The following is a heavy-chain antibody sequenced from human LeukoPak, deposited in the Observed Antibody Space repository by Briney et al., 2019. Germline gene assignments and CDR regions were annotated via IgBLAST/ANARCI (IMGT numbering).Heavy chain of an antibody. CDR2: ISYDGSNK. V-gene: IGHV3-30-3*01. Sequence: GGPLRLSCAASGFTFSSYAMHWVRQAPGKGLEWVAVISYDGSNKYYADSVKGRFTISRDNSKNTLYLQMNSLRAEDTAVYYCARDLLTGYLFRAPDYWGQGTLVTVSS. J-gene: IGHJ4*02. CDR1: GFTFSSYA. CDR3: ARDLLTGYLFRAPDY. D-gene: IGHD3-9*01.